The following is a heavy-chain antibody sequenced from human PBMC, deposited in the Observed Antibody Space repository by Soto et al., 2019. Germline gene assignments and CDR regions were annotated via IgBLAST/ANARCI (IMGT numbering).Heavy chain of an antibody. CDR2: INPSGGST. CDR3: ARAPLVVVIAIDCAFDI. J-gene: IGHJ3*02. V-gene: IGHV1-46*03. Sequence: QVQLVQSGAEVKKPGASVKVSCKASGYTFTSYSMHWVRQAPGQGLERMGIINPSGGSTSYAQKFQGRVTMTRDTSTSTVYMELSSLRSEDTAVYYCARAPLVVVIAIDCAFDIWGQGTMVTVSS. D-gene: IGHD2-21*01. CDR1: GYTFTSYS.